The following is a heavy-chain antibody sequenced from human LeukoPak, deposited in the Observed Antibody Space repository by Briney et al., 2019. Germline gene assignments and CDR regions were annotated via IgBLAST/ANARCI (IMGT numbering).Heavy chain of an antibody. J-gene: IGHJ4*02. CDR3: AKLVSGWYYFDQ. CDR1: GFTFSSYA. CDR2: ISGSGGST. V-gene: IGHV3-23*01. D-gene: IGHD6-19*01. Sequence: PGGSLRLSCAASGFTFSSYAMSWVRQAPGKGLEWVSAISGSGGSTYYADSVKGRFTISRDNSKNTLYLQMNSLRDEDMAVYYRAKLVSGWYYFDQWGQGTLVTVSS.